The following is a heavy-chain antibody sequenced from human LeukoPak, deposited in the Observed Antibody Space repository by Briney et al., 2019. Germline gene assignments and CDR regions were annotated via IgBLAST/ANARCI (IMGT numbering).Heavy chain of an antibody. Sequence: SETLSLTCTVSGGSISSGDYYWSWIRQPPGKGLEWIGYIYYSGSTNYNPSLKSRVTISVDTSKNQFSLKLSSVTAADTAVYYCARDLNYYDSSGLISFIDPWGQGTLVTVSS. CDR3: ARDLNYYDSSGLISFIDP. CDR2: IYYSGST. D-gene: IGHD3-22*01. V-gene: IGHV4-61*08. J-gene: IGHJ5*02. CDR1: GGSISSGDYY.